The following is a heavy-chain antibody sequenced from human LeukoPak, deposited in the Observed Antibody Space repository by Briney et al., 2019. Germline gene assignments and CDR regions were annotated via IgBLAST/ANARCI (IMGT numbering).Heavy chain of an antibody. CDR1: GFTFSDYY. V-gene: IGHV3-11*04. CDR2: ISSSGSTI. D-gene: IGHD6-13*01. CDR3: ARDRLTISYSSSWYGVDY. J-gene: IGHJ4*02. Sequence: GGSLRLSCAASGFTFSDYYMSWIRQAPGKGLEWVSYISSSGSTIYYADSVKGRFTISRDNAKNSLYLQMNSLRAEDTAVYYCARDRLTISYSSSWYGVDYWGQGTLVTVSS.